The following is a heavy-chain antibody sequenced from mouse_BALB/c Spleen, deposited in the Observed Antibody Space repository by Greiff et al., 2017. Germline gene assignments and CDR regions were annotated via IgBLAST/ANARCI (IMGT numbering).Heavy chain of an antibody. Sequence: EVHLVESGGGLVQPGGSRKLSCAASGFTFSSFGMHWVRQAPEKGLEWVAYISSGSSTIYYADTVKGRFTISRDNPKNTLFLQMTSLRSEDTAMYYCARSGHGSFYAMDYWGQGTSVTVSS. D-gene: IGHD1-1*01. CDR1: GFTFSSFG. V-gene: IGHV5-17*02. J-gene: IGHJ4*01. CDR3: ARSGHGSFYAMDY. CDR2: ISSGSSTI.